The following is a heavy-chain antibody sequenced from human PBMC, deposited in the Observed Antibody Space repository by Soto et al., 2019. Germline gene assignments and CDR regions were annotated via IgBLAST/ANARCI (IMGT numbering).Heavy chain of an antibody. J-gene: IGHJ6*02. D-gene: IGHD3-16*01. Sequence: GGSLRLSCAASGFTFSSYGMHWVRQAPGKGLEWVAVISYDGSNKYYADSVKGRFTISRDNSKNTLYLQMTSLSAEDRAVYYCAKDGGAAFYYYSGMDVWGQGTTVTVSS. CDR3: AKDGGAAFYYYSGMDV. V-gene: IGHV3-30*18. CDR1: GFTFSSYG. CDR2: ISYDGSNK.